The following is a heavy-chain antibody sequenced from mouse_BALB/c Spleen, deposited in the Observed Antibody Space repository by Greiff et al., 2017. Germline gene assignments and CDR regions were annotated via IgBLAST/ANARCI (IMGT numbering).Heavy chain of an antibody. V-gene: IGHV8-12*01. D-gene: IGHD5-1-1*01. CDR2: IYWDDDK. CDR1: GFSLSTSGMG. Sequence: QVTLKVSGPGILQPSQTLSLTCSFSGFSLSTSGMGVSWIRQPSGKGLEWLAHIYWDDDKRYNPSLKSRLTISKDTSRNQVFLKITSVDTADTATYYCARIPFYWYFDVWGAGTTVTVSS. CDR3: ARIPFYWYFDV. J-gene: IGHJ1*01.